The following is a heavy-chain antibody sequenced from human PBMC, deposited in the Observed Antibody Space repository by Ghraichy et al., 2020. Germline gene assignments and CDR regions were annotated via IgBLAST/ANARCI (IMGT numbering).Heavy chain of an antibody. D-gene: IGHD3-22*01. CDR3: AREDYYDFAEYFQH. CDR1: GFTFSNYW. Sequence: GSLNISCAASGFTFSNYWMSWVRQAPGKGLEWVANIKQDGSEIYYVDSVKGRFTISRDNAKNSLYLQMNSLRAEDTAVYYCAREDYYDFAEYFQHWGQGTLVSVSS. V-gene: IGHV3-7*03. J-gene: IGHJ1*01. CDR2: IKQDGSEI.